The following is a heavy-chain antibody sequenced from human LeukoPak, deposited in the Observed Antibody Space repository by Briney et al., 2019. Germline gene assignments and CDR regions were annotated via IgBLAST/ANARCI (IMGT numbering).Heavy chain of an antibody. V-gene: IGHV2-70*11. J-gene: IGHJ4*02. D-gene: IGHD3-10*01. CDR2: IDWDDDK. CDR1: GFSLRTRGMS. Sequence: SGPTLVRPTQTLTLTCTFSGFSLRTRGMSVSWIRQPPGEALEWLARIDWDDDKYYSTSLKTRLTISKDTSKNQVVLRITNMDPVDTATYYCARTAYYYGSGTRPFDYWGQGTLVTVSS. CDR3: ARTAYYYGSGTRPFDY.